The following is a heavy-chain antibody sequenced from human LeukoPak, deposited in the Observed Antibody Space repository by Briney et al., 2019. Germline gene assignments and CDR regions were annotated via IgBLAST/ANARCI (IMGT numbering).Heavy chain of an antibody. CDR2: INPSGGST. CDR3: ARGPMTPQYFQY. CDR1: GYTFTSYY. J-gene: IGHJ1*01. V-gene: IGHV1-46*01. Sequence: ASVKVSCKASGYTFTSYYMHWVRQAPGQGLEWMGIINPSGGSTSYAQKFQGRVTMTRDMSTSTVYMELSSLRSDDTAVYYCARGPMTPQYFQYWGQGTLVTVSS.